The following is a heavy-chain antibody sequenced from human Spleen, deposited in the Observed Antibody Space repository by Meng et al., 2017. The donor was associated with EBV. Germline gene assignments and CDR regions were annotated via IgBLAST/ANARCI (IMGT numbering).Heavy chain of an antibody. CDR3: AHTPGYGGNWFDP. Sequence: QITLKESGPTLVTATQTLTLTCRFSGFSLSTSGVGVGWIRQPPGKALEWLALIYWDDGKGYSPSLKSRLTITKDTSNNQVVLTLINMDPVDTATYYCAHTPGYGGNWFDPWGQGTLVTVS. V-gene: IGHV2-5*02. CDR1: GFSLSTSGVG. J-gene: IGHJ5*02. CDR2: IYWDDGK. D-gene: IGHD1-26*01.